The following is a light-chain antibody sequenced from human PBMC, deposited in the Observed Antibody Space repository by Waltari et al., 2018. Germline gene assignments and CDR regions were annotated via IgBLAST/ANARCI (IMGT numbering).Light chain of an antibody. CDR1: QSISSY. Sequence: DLQMTQSPSSLSASVGDRVTITCRASQSISSYLNWYQQKPGKAPKLLIYAASSLQSGVPSRFSGRGSGTDFTLTISSLQPEYFATYYCQQSYSTPSFGPGTKVDIK. J-gene: IGKJ3*01. CDR3: QQSYSTPS. CDR2: AAS. V-gene: IGKV1-39*01.